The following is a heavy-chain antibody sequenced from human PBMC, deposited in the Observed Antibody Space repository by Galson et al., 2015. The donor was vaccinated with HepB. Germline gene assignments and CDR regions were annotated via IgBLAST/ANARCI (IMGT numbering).Heavy chain of an antibody. D-gene: IGHD3-22*01. CDR1: GYTFTSYY. CDR3: ARDLYSYDSSGYYTRNACDI. J-gene: IGHJ3*02. CDR2: INPSGGST. V-gene: IGHV1-46*01. Sequence: SVKVSCKASGYTFTSYYMHWVRQAPGQGLEWMGIINPSGGSTSYAQKFQGRVTMTRDTSTSTVYMELSSLRSEDTAVYYCARDLYSYDSSGYYTRNACDIWGQGTMVTASS.